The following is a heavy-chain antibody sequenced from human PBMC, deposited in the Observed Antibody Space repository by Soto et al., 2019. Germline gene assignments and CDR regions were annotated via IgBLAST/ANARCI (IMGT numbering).Heavy chain of an antibody. CDR3: ARDILNSNYGLGYYYYGMDV. CDR1: GYTFTDYY. V-gene: IGHV1-2*04. J-gene: IGHJ6*02. CDR2: INPNSGCT. D-gene: IGHD4-4*01. Sequence: QLVQSGAEVKNPGASVKVSCTTSGYTFTDYYIHWVRQAPGQGLEWMGWINPNSGCTNYAQKFQGWVTMTKDPSVSTAYMELIRLTSDETAVYYCARDILNSNYGLGYYYYGMDVLGQGTTVTVSS.